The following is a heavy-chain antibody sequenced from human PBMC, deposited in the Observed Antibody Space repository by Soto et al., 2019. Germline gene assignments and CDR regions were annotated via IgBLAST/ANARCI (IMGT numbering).Heavy chain of an antibody. CDR2: ISASGDTT. Sequence: EVQLLESGGGLVQPGGSLRLSCAASGFTFSSYAMTWVRQAPGEGLEWVSTISASGDTTFYAGSVRGRFTISRDNSKNAGHLQMNGLRAEDTAVYYGEKDRLDAVTLGYYDYWGQGTLVTVSS. V-gene: IGHV3-23*01. CDR1: GFTFSSYA. D-gene: IGHD3-10*01. J-gene: IGHJ4*02. CDR3: EKDRLDAVTLGYYDY.